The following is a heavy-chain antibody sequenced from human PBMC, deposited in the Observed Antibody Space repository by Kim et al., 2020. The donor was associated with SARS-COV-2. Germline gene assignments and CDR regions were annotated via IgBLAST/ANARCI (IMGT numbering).Heavy chain of an antibody. CDR2: IWYDGSNK. CDR3: ARDGGIVVPAAIISTKIPYGMDV. Sequence: GGSLRLSCAASGFTFSSYGMHWVRQAPGKGLEWVAVIWYDGSNKYYADSVKGRFTISRDNSKNTLYLQMNSLRAEDTAVYYCARDGGIVVPAAIISTKIPYGMDVWGQGTTVTVSS. CDR1: GFTFSSYG. V-gene: IGHV3-33*01. D-gene: IGHD2-2*01. J-gene: IGHJ6*02.